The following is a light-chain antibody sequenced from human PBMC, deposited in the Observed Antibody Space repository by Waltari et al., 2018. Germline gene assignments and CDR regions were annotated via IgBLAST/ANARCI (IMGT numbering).Light chain of an antibody. J-gene: IGLJ3*02. V-gene: IGLV8-61*01. CDR1: SGSVSTRNY. Sequence: QTVVTQEPSFSVSPGGTVTLTCGLTSGSVSTRNYPSWYQQNPGQAPRTLIYRTSICSSEVAGRFSGTILGNKADLTVTGARADDESDYYCVLYMGRGMWVFGGGTKLAVL. CDR3: VLYMGRGMWV. CDR2: RTS.